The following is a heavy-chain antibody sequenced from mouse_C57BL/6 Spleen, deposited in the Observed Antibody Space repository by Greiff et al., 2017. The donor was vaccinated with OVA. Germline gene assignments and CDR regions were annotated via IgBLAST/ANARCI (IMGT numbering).Heavy chain of an antibody. Sequence: EVKLMESGGGLVQPGGSMKLSCVASGFTFSNYWMNWVRQSPEKGLEWVAQIRLKSDNYATHYAESVKGRFTISRDDSKSSVYLQMNNLRAEDTGIYYCTLLLRSTLYYAMDYWGQGTSVTVSS. CDR1: GFTFSNYW. CDR2: IRLKSDNYAT. J-gene: IGHJ4*01. D-gene: IGHD2-1*01. CDR3: TLLLRSTLYYAMDY. V-gene: IGHV6-3*01.